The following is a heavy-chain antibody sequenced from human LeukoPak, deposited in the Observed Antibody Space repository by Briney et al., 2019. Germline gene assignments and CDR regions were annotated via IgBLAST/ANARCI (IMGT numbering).Heavy chain of an antibody. V-gene: IGHV4-59*01. CDR2: IYHSGST. Sequence: SETLSLTCTVSGGSISSYSWSWIRQPPGKGLEWIGSIYHSGSTYYNPSLKSRVTISVDTSKNQFSLKLSSVTAADTAVYYCAREAMAARDAFDIWGQGTMVTVSS. D-gene: IGHD5-18*01. J-gene: IGHJ3*02. CDR1: GGSISSYS. CDR3: AREAMAARDAFDI.